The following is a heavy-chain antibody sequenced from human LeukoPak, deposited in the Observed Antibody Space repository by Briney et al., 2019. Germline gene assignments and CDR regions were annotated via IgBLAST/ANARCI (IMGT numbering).Heavy chain of an antibody. CDR1: GGSFSGYY. Sequence: PSETLSLTCAVYGGSFSGYYWSWIRQPPGKGLEWIGEINHSGSTNYNPSLKSRVTISVDTSKNQFSLKLSSVTAADTAVYYCAARRVHGEYSSSGDLDYWGQGTLVTVSS. CDR2: INHSGST. D-gene: IGHD6-6*01. V-gene: IGHV4-34*01. J-gene: IGHJ4*02. CDR3: AARRVHGEYSSSGDLDY.